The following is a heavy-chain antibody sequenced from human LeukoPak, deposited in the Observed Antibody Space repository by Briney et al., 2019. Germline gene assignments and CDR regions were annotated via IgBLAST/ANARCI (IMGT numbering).Heavy chain of an antibody. D-gene: IGHD4-17*01. V-gene: IGHV4-61*02. CDR1: GGSISSGSYY. J-gene: IGHJ4*02. CDR3: ARDSPYGDYFDY. Sequence: PSETLSLTCTVSGGSISSGSYYWSWIRQPAGKGLEWIGRIYTSGSTNYNPSLKSRVTISVDTSKNQFSLKLSSVTAADTAVYYCARDSPYGDYFDYWGQGTLVTVSS. CDR2: IYTSGST.